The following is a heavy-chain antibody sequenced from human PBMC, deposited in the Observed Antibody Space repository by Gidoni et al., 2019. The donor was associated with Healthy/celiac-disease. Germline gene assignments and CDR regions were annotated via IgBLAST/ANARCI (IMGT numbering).Heavy chain of an antibody. CDR1: GGSISSSSYY. CDR3: ARHSSPYDFWSGYHGYYYYGMDV. V-gene: IGHV4-39*01. CDR2: IYYSGSN. D-gene: IGHD3-3*01. J-gene: IGHJ6*02. Sequence: QLQLQESGPGLVKPSETLSITCTVSGGSISSSSYYWGWIRQPPGKGLEWIGSIYYSGSNYYNPSLKSRVTISVDTSKNQFSLKLSSVTAADTAVYYCARHSSPYDFWSGYHGYYYYGMDVWGQGTTVTVSS.